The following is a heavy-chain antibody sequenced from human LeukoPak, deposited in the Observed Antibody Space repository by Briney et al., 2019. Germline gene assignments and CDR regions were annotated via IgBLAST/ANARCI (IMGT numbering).Heavy chain of an antibody. J-gene: IGHJ3*02. CDR2: IYYSGST. V-gene: IGHV4-59*12. D-gene: IGHD6-6*01. CDR1: GGSISSYY. Sequence: PSETLSLTCTVSGGSISSYYWSWVRQPPGKGLEWIGYIYYSGSTNYNPSLKSRVTISVDKSKNQFSLKLSSVTAADTAVYYCARVMGRIAAPGCAFDIWGQGTMVTVSS. CDR3: ARVMGRIAAPGCAFDI.